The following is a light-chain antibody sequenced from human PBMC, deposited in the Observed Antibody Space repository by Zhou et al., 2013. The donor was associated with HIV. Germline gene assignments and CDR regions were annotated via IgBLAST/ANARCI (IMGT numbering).Light chain of an antibody. J-gene: IGKJ1*01. CDR2: GAS. CDR1: QSVNSGS. V-gene: IGKV3-20*01. CDR3: HQYGTSPWT. Sequence: DIVLTQSPGTLSLSPGDRATLSCRASQSVNSGSLAWYQQIPHQAPRLLIYGASSRATGIPDRFSGSGSETDFTLTISRLEPEDFAVYYCHQYGTSPWTFGQGTKVE.